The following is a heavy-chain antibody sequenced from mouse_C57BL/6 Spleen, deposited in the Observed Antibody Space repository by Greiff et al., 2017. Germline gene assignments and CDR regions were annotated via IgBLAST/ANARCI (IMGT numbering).Heavy chain of an antibody. CDR2: INPNNGGT. CDR1: GYTFTDYY. Sequence: EVQLQQSGPELVKPGASVKISCKASGYTFTDYYMNWVKQSHGKSLEWIGDINPNNGGTSYNQKFKGKATLTVDKSSSTAYMELRSLTSEDSAVYYCVRLNWYFDVWGTGTTVTVSS. CDR3: VRLNWYFDV. J-gene: IGHJ1*03. V-gene: IGHV1-26*01.